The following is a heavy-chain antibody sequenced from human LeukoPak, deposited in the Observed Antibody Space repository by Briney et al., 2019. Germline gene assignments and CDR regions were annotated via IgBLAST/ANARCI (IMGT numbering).Heavy chain of an antibody. CDR3: ARGHYDFWSGGYFDY. J-gene: IGHJ4*02. D-gene: IGHD3-3*01. CDR2: IYTSGST. V-gene: IGHV4-4*07. CDR1: GGSISSYY. Sequence: SETLSLTCTVSGGSISSYYWSWIRQPAGKGLEWIGRIYTSGSTNYNPSLKSRVTMSVDTSKNQFSLKLSSVTAADTAVYYCARGHYDFWSGGYFDYWGQGTLVTVSS.